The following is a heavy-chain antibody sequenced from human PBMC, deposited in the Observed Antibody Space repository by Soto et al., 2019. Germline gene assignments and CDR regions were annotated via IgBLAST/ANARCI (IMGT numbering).Heavy chain of an antibody. CDR3: ERPLYHDESKWLAP. CDR2: ISADNRNT. J-gene: IGHJ5*02. V-gene: IGHV1-18*01. Sequence: QVQLVQSEGELKKPGASVKVSCKASGYMFDEYGVTWVRQAPGQGLEWMGWISADNRNTNYAQPFRGRFTMTTDASTRTAHMELQSLRSDDTAIYYCERPLYHDESKWLAPWGQGTPVTVSS. CDR1: GYMFDEYG. D-gene: IGHD2-2*01.